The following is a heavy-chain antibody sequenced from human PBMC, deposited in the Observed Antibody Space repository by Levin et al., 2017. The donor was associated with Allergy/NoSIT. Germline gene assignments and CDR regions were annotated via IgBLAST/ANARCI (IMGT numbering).Heavy chain of an antibody. Sequence: HGESLKISCAASGFTFSNYWMHWVRQAPGKGLVWVSRINSDGSSTSYADSVKGRFTISRDNAKNTLYLQMNSLRAEDTAVYYCAKDSGEYSFDYWGQGTLVTVSS. D-gene: IGHD3-10*01. J-gene: IGHJ4*02. CDR3: AKDSGEYSFDY. CDR2: INSDGSST. V-gene: IGHV3-74*01. CDR1: GFTFSNYW.